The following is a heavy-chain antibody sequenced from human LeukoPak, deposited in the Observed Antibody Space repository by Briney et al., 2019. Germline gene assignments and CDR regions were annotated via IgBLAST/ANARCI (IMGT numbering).Heavy chain of an antibody. Sequence: SETLSLTCGVSYGSITDTNYWTWVRQPPGKGLEWIGEVNLHGDTNYNPSLKGRVSISIDTSKNQFSLRLSSVTAADTAAYYCARLNGGNWGQGTLVTVSS. CDR2: VNLHGDT. J-gene: IGHJ4*02. CDR3: ARLNGGN. CDR1: YGSITDTNY. V-gene: IGHV4-4*02. D-gene: IGHD3-16*01.